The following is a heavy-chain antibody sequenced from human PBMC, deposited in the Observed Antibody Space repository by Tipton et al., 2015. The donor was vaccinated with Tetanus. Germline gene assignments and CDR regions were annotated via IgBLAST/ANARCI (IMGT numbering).Heavy chain of an antibody. Sequence: LRLSCAVYGGSFSGYYWSWIRQPPGKGLEWIGEINHSGSTNYNPSLKSRVTISVDTSKNQFSLKLSSVTAADTAVYYCARDGVTIFGVVTHYWYFDLWGRGTLVTVSS. CDR1: GGSFSGYY. CDR2: INHSGST. CDR3: ARDGVTIFGVVTHYWYFDL. J-gene: IGHJ2*01. V-gene: IGHV4-34*01. D-gene: IGHD3-3*01.